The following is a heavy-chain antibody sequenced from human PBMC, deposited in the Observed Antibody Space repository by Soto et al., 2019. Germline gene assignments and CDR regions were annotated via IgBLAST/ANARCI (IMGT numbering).Heavy chain of an antibody. Sequence: EVQLLESRGGLVQPGGSLRLSCAASGFTFSSYAMNWVRQAPGKGLEWVSVISGSGGSTYYADSVKGRFTISRDNSKNTLYLQMNSLRAEDTAVYYCARRSSSWYFDYWGQGTLVTVSS. CDR3: ARRSSSWYFDY. J-gene: IGHJ4*02. V-gene: IGHV3-23*01. D-gene: IGHD6-13*01. CDR1: GFTFSSYA. CDR2: ISGSGGST.